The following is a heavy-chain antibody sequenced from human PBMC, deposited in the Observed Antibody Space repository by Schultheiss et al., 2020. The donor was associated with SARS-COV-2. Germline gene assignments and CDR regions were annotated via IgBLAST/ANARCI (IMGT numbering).Heavy chain of an antibody. V-gene: IGHV3-23*01. CDR3: ATSPYYYDILDAFDI. J-gene: IGHJ3*02. CDR1: GFTFSSYA. Sequence: GESLKISCAASGFTFSSYAMSWVRQAPGKGLEWVSAISGSGGSTYYADSVKGRFTISRDNSKNTLYLQMNSLRAEDTAVYYCATSPYYYDILDAFDIWGQGTMVTVSS. D-gene: IGHD3-22*01. CDR2: ISGSGGST.